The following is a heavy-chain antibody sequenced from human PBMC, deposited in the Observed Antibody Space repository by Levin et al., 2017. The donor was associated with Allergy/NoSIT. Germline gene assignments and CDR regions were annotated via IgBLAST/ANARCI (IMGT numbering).Heavy chain of an antibody. CDR1: GFTFDDYA. CDR3: AKGGYSYGLNYYYYGMDV. Sequence: GGSLRLSCAASGFTFDDYAMHWVRQAPGKGLEWVSLISWDGGSTYYADSVKGRFTISRDNSKNSLYLQMNSLRAEDTALYYCAKGGYSYGLNYYYYGMDVWGPGTTVTVSS. D-gene: IGHD5-18*01. V-gene: IGHV3-43D*04. J-gene: IGHJ6*02. CDR2: ISWDGGST.